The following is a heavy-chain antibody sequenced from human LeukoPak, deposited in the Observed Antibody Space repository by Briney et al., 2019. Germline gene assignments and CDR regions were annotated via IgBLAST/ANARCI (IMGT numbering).Heavy chain of an antibody. CDR1: GFTFSSYS. CDR2: ISSSSSTI. Sequence: GGSLRLSCAASGFTFSSYSMNWVRQAPGKGLEWVSYISSSSSTIYYADSVKGRFTISRDNAKNSLYLQMNSLRAEDTAVYYCARGLRYFDWLTERDDAFDIWGQGTMVTVSS. J-gene: IGHJ3*02. D-gene: IGHD3-9*01. CDR3: ARGLRYFDWLTERDDAFDI. V-gene: IGHV3-48*04.